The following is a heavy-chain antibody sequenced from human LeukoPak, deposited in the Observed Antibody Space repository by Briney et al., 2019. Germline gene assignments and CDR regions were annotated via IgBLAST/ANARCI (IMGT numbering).Heavy chain of an antibody. D-gene: IGHD6-6*01. Sequence: QPGGSLRLSCAASGFTFSNYWMSWVRQAPGKGLEWVANIKQDGSEKHYVDPLKGRFTISRDNAKNSVYLQMNSLRAEDTAVYYCARIGYRSSSFDYWGQGTLVTVSS. CDR3: ARIGYRSSSFDY. V-gene: IGHV3-7*01. CDR1: GFTFSNYW. CDR2: IKQDGSEK. J-gene: IGHJ4*02.